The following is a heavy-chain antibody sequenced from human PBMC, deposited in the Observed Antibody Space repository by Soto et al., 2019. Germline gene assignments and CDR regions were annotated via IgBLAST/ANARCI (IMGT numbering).Heavy chain of an antibody. CDR2: MNPKNSDT. Sequence: QVQLVQSGADVKKPGDSMRVSCKASAYTFTGYYIHWVRQAPGQGLEWMGWMNPKNSDTGYAPQFQGRVTXXRXTXXNTDYMDLRRLTSDDTAIYYCARDGPGAGNDDFDYWGQGALVTVSS. CDR1: AYTFTGYY. CDR3: ARDGPGAGNDDFDY. J-gene: IGHJ4*02. V-gene: IGHV1-2*02. D-gene: IGHD6-13*01.